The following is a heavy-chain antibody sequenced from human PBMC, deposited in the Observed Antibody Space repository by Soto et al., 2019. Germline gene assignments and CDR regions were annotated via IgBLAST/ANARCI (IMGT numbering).Heavy chain of an antibody. J-gene: IGHJ5*02. Sequence: ASVKVSCKASGGTFSSYAISWVRQAPGQGLEWMGGIIPIFGTANYAQKFQGRVTIIADESTSTAYMELSSLRSEDTAVYYCARDTGYCSGGSCYPRYNWFDPWGQGTLVTVSS. V-gene: IGHV1-69*13. CDR3: ARDTGYCSGGSCYPRYNWFDP. CDR1: GGTFSSYA. CDR2: IIPIFGTA. D-gene: IGHD2-15*01.